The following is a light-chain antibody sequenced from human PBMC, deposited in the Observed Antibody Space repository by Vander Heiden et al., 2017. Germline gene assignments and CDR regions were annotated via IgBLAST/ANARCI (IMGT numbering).Light chain of an antibody. CDR1: NIGTKS. V-gene: IGLV3-21*03. CDR2: DDS. CDR3: QVWDDTSGV. J-gene: IGLJ3*02. Sequence: SYVLTQPPPGPVAPGKAARITCGGNNIGTKSVHWYQQKPGQAPVLVVYDDSDRPSGIPDRLSGSNSGNTATLTITRVEAGDEADYYCQVWDDTSGVFGGGTKLTVL.